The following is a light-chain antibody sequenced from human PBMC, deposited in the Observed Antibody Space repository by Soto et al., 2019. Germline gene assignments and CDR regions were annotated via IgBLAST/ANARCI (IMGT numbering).Light chain of an antibody. CDR3: QQRSNWPIT. V-gene: IGKV3-11*01. Sequence: EIVLTQSPATLSLSPGERGTLSCRASQSVSSDLAWYQQRPGQAPRLLIHDASNRATGIPARFSGSGSGTDFTLTISSLEPEDFAVYYCQQRSNWPITFGQGTRLEIK. CDR2: DAS. CDR1: QSVSSD. J-gene: IGKJ5*01.